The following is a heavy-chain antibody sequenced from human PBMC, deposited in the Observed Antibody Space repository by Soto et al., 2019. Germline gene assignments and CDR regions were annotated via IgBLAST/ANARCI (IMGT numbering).Heavy chain of an antibody. V-gene: IGHV1-69*12. CDR1: GGTFDNYA. CDR3: ATTYHYDSGGKTYFYYGMDV. D-gene: IGHD3-22*01. Sequence: QVQLVQSGAEVKKPGSSVKVSCKASGGTFDNYAITWVRQAPGQGLEWMAGIIPMLDSANYAEKFQDRVTITADESTSTAYMEVSSLRSEDTAMYYCATTYHYDSGGKTYFYYGMDVWGQGTTVTVSS. CDR2: IIPMLDSA. J-gene: IGHJ6*02.